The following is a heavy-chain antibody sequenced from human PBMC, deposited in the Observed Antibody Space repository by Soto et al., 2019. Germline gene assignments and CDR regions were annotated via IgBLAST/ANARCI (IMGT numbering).Heavy chain of an antibody. CDR2: ISAYNGNT. CDR3: ARAAVAGLYYYYGMDV. CDR1: GYTFTSYG. D-gene: IGHD6-19*01. V-gene: IGHV1-18*01. Sequence: QVQLVQSGAEVKKPGASVKVSCKASGYTFTSYGISWVRQAPGQGLEWMGWISAYNGNTNYAQKLQGRVTMTADTSTSTAYMELRSLRSDDTAVYYCARAAVAGLYYYYGMDVWGQGTTVTVSS. J-gene: IGHJ6*02.